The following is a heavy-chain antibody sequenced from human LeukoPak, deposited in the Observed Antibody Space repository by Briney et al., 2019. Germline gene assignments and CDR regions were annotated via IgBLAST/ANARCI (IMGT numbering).Heavy chain of an antibody. J-gene: IGHJ6*03. Sequence: SSETLSLTCTVSGVSISSSSYYWGWIRQPPGTGLEWIGSIYYSGSTYYNPSLKSRVTISVDTSKNQFSLKLSSVTAVDTAVYYCARLWLRLYYMDVWGKGTTVTVSS. CDR2: IYYSGST. D-gene: IGHD5-12*01. CDR1: GVSISSSSYY. V-gene: IGHV4-39*01. CDR3: ARLWLRLYYMDV.